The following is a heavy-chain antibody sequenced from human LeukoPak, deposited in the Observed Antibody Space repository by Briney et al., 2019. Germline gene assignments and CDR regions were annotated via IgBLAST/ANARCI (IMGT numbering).Heavy chain of an antibody. J-gene: IGHJ2*01. CDR1: GDSINSCHW. V-gene: IGHV4-4*02. Sequence: SETLSLTCTVSGDSINSCHWWNWVRPSPGEGLEWIGEYYNTGNNNYKPSLKSRVTISLDKSKNQFSLNLSSMTVADTAVYYCASRAPAANYYDSSGYYKNLYFDLWGRGTLVTVSS. CDR2: YYNTGNN. CDR3: ASRAPAANYYDSSGYYKNLYFDL. D-gene: IGHD3-22*01.